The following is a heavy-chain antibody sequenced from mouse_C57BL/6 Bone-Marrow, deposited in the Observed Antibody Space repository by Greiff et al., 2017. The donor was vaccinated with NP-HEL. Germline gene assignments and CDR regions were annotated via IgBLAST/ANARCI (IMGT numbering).Heavy chain of an antibody. Sequence: VQLQQSGPELVKPGASVKISCKASGYTFTDYYMNWVKQSHGKSLEWIGDINPNNGGTSYNQKFKGKATLTVDKSSSTAYMELRSLTSEDSAVDYCASPLWSYWYFDVWGTGTTVTVSS. CDR2: INPNNGGT. J-gene: IGHJ1*03. CDR1: GYTFTDYY. V-gene: IGHV1-26*01. CDR3: ASPLWSYWYFDV. D-gene: IGHD1-1*02.